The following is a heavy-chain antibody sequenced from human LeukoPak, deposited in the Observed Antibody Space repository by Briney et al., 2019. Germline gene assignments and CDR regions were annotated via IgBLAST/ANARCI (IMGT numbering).Heavy chain of an antibody. Sequence: PSETLSLTCAVYGGSFSGYYWGWIRQPPGKGLEGIGEINHSGSTNYNSPLKSRVTISVDTSKNQFSLKLSSVTAADTAVYYCASLTRERSIPKRARGTDYWGQGTLVTVSS. CDR2: INHSGST. CDR3: ASLTRERSIPKRARGTDY. J-gene: IGHJ4*02. CDR1: GGSFSGYY. V-gene: IGHV4-34*01. D-gene: IGHD1-1*01.